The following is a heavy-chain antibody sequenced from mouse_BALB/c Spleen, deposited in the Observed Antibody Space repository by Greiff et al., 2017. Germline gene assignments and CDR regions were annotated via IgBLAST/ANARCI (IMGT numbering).Heavy chain of an antibody. V-gene: IGHV14-1*02. CDR1: GFNIKDYY. D-gene: IGHD1-2*01. Sequence: EVQLQQSGAELVRPGALVKLSCKASGFNIKDYYMHWVKQRPEQGLEWIGWIDPENGNTIYDPKFQGKASITADTSSNTAYLQLSSLTSEDTAVYYCARLAAFYYAMDYWGQGTSVTVSS. CDR3: ARLAAFYYAMDY. CDR2: IDPENGNT. J-gene: IGHJ4*01.